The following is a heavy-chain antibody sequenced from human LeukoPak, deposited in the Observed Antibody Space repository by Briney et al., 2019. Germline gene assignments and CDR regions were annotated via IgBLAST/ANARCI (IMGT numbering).Heavy chain of an antibody. Sequence: GRSLRLSCAASGFTFSSYGMRWVRQAPGKGLEWVAVISYDGSNKYYADSVKGRFTISRDNSKNTLYLQMNSLRAEDTAVYYCAILAMYYDSSGYTFDYWGQGTLVTVSS. CDR2: ISYDGSNK. V-gene: IGHV3-30*03. CDR1: GFTFSSYG. J-gene: IGHJ4*02. CDR3: AILAMYYDSSGYTFDY. D-gene: IGHD3-22*01.